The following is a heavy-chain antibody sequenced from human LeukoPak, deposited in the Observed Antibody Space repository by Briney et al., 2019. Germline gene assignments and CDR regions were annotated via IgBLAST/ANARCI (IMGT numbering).Heavy chain of an antibody. J-gene: IGHJ4*02. CDR1: GYSISSGYF. CDR3: ARVCDY. CDR2: FFHSGGIT. V-gene: IGHV4-38-2*02. Sequence: SETLSLTCTVSGYSISSGYFWGWIRQPPGKGLEWIGTFFHSGGITHYNPSLKSRVTISVDTSKNQFSLKLSSVTAADTAVYYCARVCDYWGQGTLVTVSS.